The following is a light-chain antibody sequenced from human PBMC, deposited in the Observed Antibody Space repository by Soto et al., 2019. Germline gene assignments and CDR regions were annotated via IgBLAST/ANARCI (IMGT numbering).Light chain of an antibody. V-gene: IGKV1-5*01. CDR2: DTS. CDR3: QQYNSYPYT. Sequence: DIQMTQSPSTLSASVGDRVTITCRASQSISSWLAWYQQKPGKAPELLIYDTSSLESGVPSRFSGSGSGTEFTLTISSLQPDDFATYYCQQYNSYPYTFGHGTRLE. J-gene: IGKJ5*01. CDR1: QSISSW.